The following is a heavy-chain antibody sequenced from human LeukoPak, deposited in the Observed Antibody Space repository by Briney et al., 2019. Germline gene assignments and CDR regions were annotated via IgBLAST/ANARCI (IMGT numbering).Heavy chain of an antibody. CDR2: ISSSSSTI. D-gene: IGHD2-2*01. CDR3: ARDCSSTSCSFDY. V-gene: IGHV3-48*01. J-gene: IGHJ4*02. Sequence: SYISSSSSTIYYADSVKGRFTISRDNAKNSLYLQMNSLRAEDTAVYYCARDCSSTSCSFDYWGQGTLVTVSS.